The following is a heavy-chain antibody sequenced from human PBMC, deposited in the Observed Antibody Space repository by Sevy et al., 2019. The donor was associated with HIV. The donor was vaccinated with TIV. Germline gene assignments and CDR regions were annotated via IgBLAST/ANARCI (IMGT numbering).Heavy chain of an antibody. D-gene: IGHD5-18*01. V-gene: IGHV4-39*01. J-gene: IGHJ4*02. CDR2: VYYSGSA. CDR3: AGHAFKHGYRPHYFDN. CDR1: GGSISAKNYF. Sequence: SETLSLTCSLSGGSISAKNYFWGWIRQPPGKGLEWIGSVYYSGSASYSPSLQGRVGISVDTSKNNFSLKLSSLKATDTAVYYCAGHAFKHGYRPHYFDNWGQGTLVTVSS.